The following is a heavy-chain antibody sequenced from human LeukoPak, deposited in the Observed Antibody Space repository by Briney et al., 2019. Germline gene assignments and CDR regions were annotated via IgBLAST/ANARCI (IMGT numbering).Heavy chain of an antibody. CDR2: IYTGGST. V-gene: IGHV4-61*02. CDR1: GDSISSANYY. D-gene: IGHD3-22*01. CDR3: ARDRSGSFDY. J-gene: IGHJ4*02. Sequence: SETLSLTCTVAGDSISSANYYWGWVRQPAGKGLEWIGRIYTGGSTSYNPSLKSRVTISVDTSKNQFSLKLNSVTAADTAVYYCARDRSGSFDYWGQGTLVTVSS.